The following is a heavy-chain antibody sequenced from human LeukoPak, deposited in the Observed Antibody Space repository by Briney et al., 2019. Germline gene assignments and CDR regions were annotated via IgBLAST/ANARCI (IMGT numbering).Heavy chain of an antibody. CDR3: ARGGPSLGAFDI. D-gene: IGHD2-2*01. CDR2: IRFDGSNK. V-gene: IGHV3-30*02. Sequence: PGGSLRLSCAASGFTFSNYDMHWVRQAPGKGLEWVTFIRFDGSNKYYADSVKGRFTISRDNSKYTLYLQLNSLRPEDTAVYYCARGGPSLGAFDIWGQGTMVTVSA. CDR1: GFTFSNYD. J-gene: IGHJ3*02.